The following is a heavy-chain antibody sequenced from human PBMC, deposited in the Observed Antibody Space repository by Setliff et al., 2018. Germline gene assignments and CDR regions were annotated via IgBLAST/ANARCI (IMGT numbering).Heavy chain of an antibody. Sequence: SETLSLTCTVSGGSISGASIRSYYWSWIRQPPGKGLEFIGYVYYSGIANYSPSLKSRLTISVDTSKNQFSLKLRSVTAADTAVYYCARGGTFRYFDFWGQGAPVTV. V-gene: IGHV4-61*01. CDR3: ARGGTFRYFDF. J-gene: IGHJ4*02. CDR1: GGSISGASIRSYY. CDR2: VYYSGIA. D-gene: IGHD5-12*01.